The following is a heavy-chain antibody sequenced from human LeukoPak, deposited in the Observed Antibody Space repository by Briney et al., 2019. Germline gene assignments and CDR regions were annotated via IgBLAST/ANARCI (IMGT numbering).Heavy chain of an antibody. V-gene: IGHV3-7*01. CDR1: GFTFSTSW. D-gene: IGHD1-26*01. J-gene: IGHJ4*02. CDR3: ARDAGWGYYDL. CDR2: IDKHGSGK. Sequence: VRPGGSVRLSCVASGFTFSTSWVTWVRQAPGKGLEWVANIDKHGSGKYYVDSVKGRFAISRDYASNSVFLQMDSLRAEDTSVYYCARDAGWGYYDLWGQGTPVTVSS.